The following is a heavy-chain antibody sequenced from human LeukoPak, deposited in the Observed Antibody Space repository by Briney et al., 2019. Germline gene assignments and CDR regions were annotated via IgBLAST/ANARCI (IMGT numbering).Heavy chain of an antibody. CDR3: ARQLSHWYDP. Sequence: SETLSLTCTVSGDSISSYYWSWIGQPPGKGLEWIGYIYYSGNTNYNPSLKSRVTISVDTSRTRFSLKLSSVTAADTAVYYCARQLSHWYDPWGPGTLVTVSS. V-gene: IGHV4-59*01. CDR1: GDSISSYY. CDR2: IYYSGNT. J-gene: IGHJ5*02.